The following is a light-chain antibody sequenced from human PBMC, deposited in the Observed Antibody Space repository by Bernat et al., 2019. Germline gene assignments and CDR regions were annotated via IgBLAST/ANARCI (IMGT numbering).Light chain of an antibody. Sequence: QPVLTQSSSASASLGSSVKLTCTLSSGHSSYIIAWHQQQPGKAPRYLMKLEGSGSYNKGSGVPDRFSGSSSGADRYLTISNLQSEDEADYYCCSYAGSRKVFGTGTKVTVL. J-gene: IGLJ1*01. CDR3: CSYAGSRKV. CDR1: SGHSSYI. CDR2: LEGSGSY. V-gene: IGLV4-60*03.